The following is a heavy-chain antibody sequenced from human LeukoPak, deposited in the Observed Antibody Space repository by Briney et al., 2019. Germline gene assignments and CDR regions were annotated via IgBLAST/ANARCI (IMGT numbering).Heavy chain of an antibody. CDR2: ISYSGT. V-gene: IGHV4-39*01. Sequence: SETLSLTCTVSGGSISISNYYWGWIRQPPGRGLEWIGSISYSGTYYNPSLKSRLTLSVDTSKNHFSLNLRSVTAADTAVYYCARRTSNPVGAIDYWGQGTLVTVSS. CDR1: GGSISISNYY. J-gene: IGHJ4*02. D-gene: IGHD1-26*01. CDR3: ARRTSNPVGAIDY.